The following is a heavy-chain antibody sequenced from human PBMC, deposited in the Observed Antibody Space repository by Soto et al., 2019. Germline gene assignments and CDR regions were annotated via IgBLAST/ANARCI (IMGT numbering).Heavy chain of an antibody. Sequence: QVQLQQWGAGLLKPSETLSLTCAVYGGSFSGYYWSWIRQPPGKGLEWIGEINHSGSTNYNPSLKSRVTISVDTSKNQFSLKLSSVTAADTAVYYCARLVRGNIVDIVATIDSYYYYGMDVW. V-gene: IGHV4-34*01. J-gene: IGHJ6*01. CDR2: INHSGST. D-gene: IGHD5-12*01. CDR1: GGSFSGYY. CDR3: ARLVRGNIVDIVATIDSYYYYGMDV.